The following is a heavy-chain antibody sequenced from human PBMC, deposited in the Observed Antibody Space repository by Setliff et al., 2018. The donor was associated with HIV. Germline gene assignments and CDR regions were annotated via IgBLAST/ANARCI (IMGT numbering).Heavy chain of an antibody. J-gene: IGHJ5*02. D-gene: IGHD3-10*01. CDR2: IDSSGTT. Sequence: PSETLSLTCTISGGSFGVYRWSWIRQSAGRGLEWIGRIDSSGTTDYKPSLKGRVAISVDTSRNQFSLRVTSVTAADTAVYFCARDRHSSGLGCYWPWGPGILVTVSS. CDR1: GGSFGVYR. V-gene: IGHV4-4*07. CDR3: ARDRHSSGLGCYWP.